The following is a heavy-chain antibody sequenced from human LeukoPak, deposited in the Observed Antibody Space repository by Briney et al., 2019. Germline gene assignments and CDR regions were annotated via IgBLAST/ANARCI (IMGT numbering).Heavy chain of an antibody. V-gene: IGHV3-7*03. Sequence: PGGSLRLSCAASGFIFSSHAMSWVRQAPGRGLEWVANIKQDGSEKYYVDSVKGRFTISRDNAKNSLYLQMNSLRAEDTAVYYCASSIVGATKKDYWGQGTLVTVSS. CDR3: ASSIVGATKKDY. CDR2: IKQDGSEK. D-gene: IGHD1-26*01. J-gene: IGHJ4*02. CDR1: GFIFSSHA.